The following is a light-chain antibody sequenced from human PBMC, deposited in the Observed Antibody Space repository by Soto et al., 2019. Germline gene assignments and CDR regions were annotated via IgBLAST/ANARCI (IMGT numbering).Light chain of an antibody. V-gene: IGKV3D-15*01. CDR2: DAS. CDR3: QQFNTWPPIP. CDR1: QSVSNY. Sequence: TQSPATLALSPEERATLSCRASQSVSNYLAWYQQKPGQAPRLLIYDASTRATGIPARFSGSGSGTEFTLTISSLQSEDFAICYCQQFNTWPPIPSGGGTKV. J-gene: IGKJ4*01.